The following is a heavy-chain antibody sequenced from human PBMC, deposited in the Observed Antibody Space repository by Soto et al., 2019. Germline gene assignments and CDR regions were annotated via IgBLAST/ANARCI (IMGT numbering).Heavy chain of an antibody. CDR2: MNPNSGNT. CDR3: AATPQGTSGLGINERNWFDP. J-gene: IGHJ5*02. CDR1: GYTFTSYD. Sequence: ASVKVSCKASGYTFTSYDINWVRQATGQGLEWMGWMNPNSGNTGYAQKFQGRVTMTRNTSISTAYMELSSLRSEDTAVYYCAATPQGTSGLGINERNWFDPWGQGTLVTVSS. V-gene: IGHV1-8*01. D-gene: IGHD5-12*01.